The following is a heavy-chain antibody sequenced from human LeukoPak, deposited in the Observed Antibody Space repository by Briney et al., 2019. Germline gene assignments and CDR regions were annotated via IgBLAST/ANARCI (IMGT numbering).Heavy chain of an antibody. CDR2: INHSGST. Sequence: PSETLPLTCAVYGGSFSGYYWSWIRQPPGKGLEWIGEINHSGSTNYNPSLKSRVTISVDTSKNQFSLKLSSVTAADTAVYYCARGPPREPWYSSGWYATGFDYWGQGTLVTVSS. D-gene: IGHD6-19*01. V-gene: IGHV4-34*01. J-gene: IGHJ4*02. CDR3: ARGPPREPWYSSGWYATGFDY. CDR1: GGSFSGYY.